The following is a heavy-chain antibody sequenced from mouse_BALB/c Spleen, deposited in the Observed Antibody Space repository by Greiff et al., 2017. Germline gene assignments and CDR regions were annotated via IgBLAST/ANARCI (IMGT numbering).Heavy chain of an antibody. CDR2: IYPGNSDT. D-gene: IGHD2-4*01. CDR1: GYTFTSYW. J-gene: IGHJ4*01. CDR3: TRYLITTYDAMDY. V-gene: IGHV1-5*01. Sequence: VQLKESGTVLARPGASVKMSCKASGYTFTSYWMHWVKQRPGQGLEWIGAIYPGNSDTSYNQKFKGKAKLTAVTSTSTAYMELSSLTNEDSAVYYCTRYLITTYDAMDYWGQGTSVTVSS.